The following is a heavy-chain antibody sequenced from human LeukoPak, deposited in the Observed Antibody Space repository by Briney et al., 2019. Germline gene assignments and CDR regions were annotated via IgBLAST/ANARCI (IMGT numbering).Heavy chain of an antibody. Sequence: GGSLRLSCVASGFTFSNYGMNWVRQAPGKGLEWVSGIVGSGVTTYYADSVRGRFTIYRDNSKSILSLQMNSLRAEDTAIYYCATYRQVLLPFESWGQGTLVTVSS. D-gene: IGHD5-18*01. J-gene: IGHJ4*02. CDR2: IVGSGVTT. V-gene: IGHV3-23*01. CDR3: ATYRQVLLPFES. CDR1: GFTFSNYG.